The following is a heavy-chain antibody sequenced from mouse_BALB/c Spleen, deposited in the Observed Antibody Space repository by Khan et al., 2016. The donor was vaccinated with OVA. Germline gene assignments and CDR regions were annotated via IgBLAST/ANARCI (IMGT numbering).Heavy chain of an antibody. J-gene: IGHJ3*01. D-gene: IGHD2-14*01. CDR3: VRDGAYQRNDGGFAY. CDR2: INPCNGYT. CDR1: GYTFTSYT. Sequence: VQLQQSGAELARPGASVKMSCKASGYTFTSYTIHWIKQRPGQGLEWIGYINPCNGYTNYNQKFKDKATLTTDKSSTTAYLQLSSLTSDDSADYNCVRDGAYQRNDGGFAYWGQGTLVTVSA. V-gene: IGHV1-4*01.